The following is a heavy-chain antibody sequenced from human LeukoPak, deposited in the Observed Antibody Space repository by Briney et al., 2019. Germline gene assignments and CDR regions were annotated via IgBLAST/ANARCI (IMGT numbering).Heavy chain of an antibody. CDR2: IIPIFGTA. CDR3: ARDFPPDLGSSGTLDY. CDR1: GGTFSSYA. D-gene: IGHD1-26*01. J-gene: IGHJ4*02. Sequence: ASVKVSCKASGGTFSSYAISWVRQAPGQGLEWMGGIIPIFGTANYAQKFQGRVTITADESTSTAYMELSSLRSEDTAVYYCARDFPPDLGSSGTLDYWGQGTLVTVSS. V-gene: IGHV1-69*13.